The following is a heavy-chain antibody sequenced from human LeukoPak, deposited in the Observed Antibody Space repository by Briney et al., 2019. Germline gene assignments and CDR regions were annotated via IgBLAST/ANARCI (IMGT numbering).Heavy chain of an antibody. CDR3: ARAREDY. CDR1: EFTFSSYS. Sequence: GGSLRLSCAASEFTFSSYSMNWVRQAPGKGLEWVSYITNSGNSKSYADSVKGRFTISRDNTKNSLYLQMNGLRAEDTAVYYCARAREDYWGQGTLVTVSS. V-gene: IGHV3-48*01. D-gene: IGHD1-26*01. CDR2: ITNSGNSK. J-gene: IGHJ4*02.